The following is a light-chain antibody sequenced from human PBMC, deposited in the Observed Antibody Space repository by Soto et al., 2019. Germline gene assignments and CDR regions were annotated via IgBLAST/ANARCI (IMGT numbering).Light chain of an antibody. CDR3: QQHSHWPPWT. V-gene: IGKV3-11*01. J-gene: IGKJ1*01. CDR2: GAS. CDR1: ENVRTF. Sequence: EVVLTQSPATLSLSPGERATLSCRASENVRTFVAWYQQKPGQAPRLLIYGASKRATGIPARFSGSGSGTDFTLTISDLEPEDFAVYYCQQHSHWPPWTFGQGTKVDIK.